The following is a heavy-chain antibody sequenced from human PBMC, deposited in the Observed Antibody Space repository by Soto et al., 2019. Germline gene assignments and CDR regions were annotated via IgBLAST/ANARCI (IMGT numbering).Heavy chain of an antibody. V-gene: IGHV1-69*01. J-gene: IGHJ6*02. CDR1: GGTFSSYA. D-gene: IGHD2-2*01. Sequence: QVQLVQSGAEVKKPGSSVKVSCKASGGTFSSYAISWVRQAPGQGLEWMGGIIPIFGTANYAQKFQGRVTITADESTSTAYMELSSLRSEDTAVYYCARTRVPAAIYYYYGMDVWGQGTTVTVSS. CDR3: ARTRVPAAIYYYYGMDV. CDR2: IIPIFGTA.